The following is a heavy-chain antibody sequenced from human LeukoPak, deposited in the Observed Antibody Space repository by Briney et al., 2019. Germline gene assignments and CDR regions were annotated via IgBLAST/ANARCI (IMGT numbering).Heavy chain of an antibody. CDR2: IYTSGST. CDR1: GGSISSYY. Sequence: PSETLSLTSTVTGGSISSYYWSWLRQPAGKGLEWLGRIYTSGSTDYNPSLKSRVTMSVDTSKNQFSLKLSSVTAADTAVYYCARMSYYYDSSGYDAYAFDIWGQGTMVTVSS. J-gene: IGHJ3*02. V-gene: IGHV4-4*07. CDR3: ARMSYYYDSSGYDAYAFDI. D-gene: IGHD3-22*01.